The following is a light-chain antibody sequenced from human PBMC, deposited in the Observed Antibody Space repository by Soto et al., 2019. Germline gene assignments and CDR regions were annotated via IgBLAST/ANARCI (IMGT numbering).Light chain of an antibody. CDR2: GAS. CDR3: QQYAHSTPIS. CDR1: QSVSGR. Sequence: EIVLTQSPGNLSLSPGERATLFCRVSQSVSGRLAWYQQRPGQAPRLLISGASSRATGIPDRFSGSGSGTDFTLTISRLEPEDFALYYCQQYAHSTPISFGQGTRLEIK. V-gene: IGKV3-20*01. J-gene: IGKJ5*01.